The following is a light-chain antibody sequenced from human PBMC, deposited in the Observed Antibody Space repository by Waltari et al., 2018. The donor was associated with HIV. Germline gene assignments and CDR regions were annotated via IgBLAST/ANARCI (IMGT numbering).Light chain of an antibody. V-gene: IGLV2-14*03. CDR2: HVF. J-gene: IGLJ2*01. CDR3: TSHTDTTPVV. CDR1: SSDIGNYDY. Sequence: QSALTQPASVSGSPGQSLTISCTGASSDIGNYDYVSWYKQHPGKAPKLLIFHVFSRTSGVSSRVSGAKSCNTASLTISGLPPDDEAEYYCTSHTDTTPVVIGRGTKVTVL.